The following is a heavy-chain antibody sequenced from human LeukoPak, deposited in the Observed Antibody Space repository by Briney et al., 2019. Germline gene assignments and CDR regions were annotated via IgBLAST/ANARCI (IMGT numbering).Heavy chain of an antibody. CDR1: GFTFSTYA. D-gene: IGHD1-1*01. CDR2: ISGSDDGT. Sequence: GGSLRLSCAASGFTFSTYAMSWVRQIPGKGLEWVSAISGSDDGTYYADSVKGRFTISRDNSENKLYLQINSLRVEDTAVYYCVKDTPTTGYHLDSWGQGTLVTVSS. CDR3: VKDTPTTGYHLDS. V-gene: IGHV3-23*01. J-gene: IGHJ4*02.